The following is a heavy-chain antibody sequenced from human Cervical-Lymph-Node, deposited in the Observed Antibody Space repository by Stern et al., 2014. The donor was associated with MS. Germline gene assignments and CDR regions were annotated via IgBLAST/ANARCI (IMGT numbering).Heavy chain of an antibody. CDR2: INSYGSGT. V-gene: IGHV3-74*02. CDR1: GFTFSLSW. Sequence: EVQLEESGGGSVQPGGSLRLSCEPFGFTFSLSWMHWVRQTPGKGLVWVSRINSYGSGTTYADYVKGRFPVSRDNARNTLYLQMNSLTVEDTAVYYCARARYTWHDSDLDVWGQGTTVTVS. CDR3: ARARYTWHDSDLDV. J-gene: IGHJ6*02. D-gene: IGHD1-1*01.